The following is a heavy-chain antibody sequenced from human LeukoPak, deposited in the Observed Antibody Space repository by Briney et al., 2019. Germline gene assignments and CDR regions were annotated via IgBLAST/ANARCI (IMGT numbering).Heavy chain of an antibody. Sequence: GGSLRLSCAASGFTFSSYGMPWVRQAPGKGLEWVAVIWYDGSNKYYADSVKGRFTISRDNSKNTLYLQMNSLRAEDTAVYYCAKSPFQLSLSLRYFDYWGQGTLVTVSS. D-gene: IGHD2-2*01. CDR3: AKSPFQLSLSLRYFDY. V-gene: IGHV3-30*02. CDR1: GFTFSSYG. CDR2: IWYDGSNK. J-gene: IGHJ4*02.